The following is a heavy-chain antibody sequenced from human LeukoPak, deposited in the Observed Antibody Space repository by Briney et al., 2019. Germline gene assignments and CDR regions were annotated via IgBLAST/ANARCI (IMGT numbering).Heavy chain of an antibody. V-gene: IGHV3-7*01. CDR3: AREWTYYDFWSGYSTDAFDI. CDR2: IKQDGIEK. J-gene: IGHJ3*02. CDR1: GFTFSSYR. Sequence: GGSLRLSCAASGFTFSSYRMSWVRQAPGKGREWVADIKQDGIEKYYVGSVKGRFTISRDNAKNSLYLQMNSLRAEDTAVYYCAREWTYYDFWSGYSTDAFDIWGQGTMVTVSS. D-gene: IGHD3-3*01.